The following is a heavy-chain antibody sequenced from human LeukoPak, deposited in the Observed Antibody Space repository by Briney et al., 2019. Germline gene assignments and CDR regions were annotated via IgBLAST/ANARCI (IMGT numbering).Heavy chain of an antibody. Sequence: GGSLRLSCAASKFTFSSYAMNWVRQAPGKGLEWVSAIRGSGSNTYYADSVKGRFTISRDNSKNTLYLQMNSLTAEDTAVYYCAKGGSGYYDYWGQGTLVTVSS. V-gene: IGHV3-23*01. CDR3: AKGGSGYYDY. CDR1: KFTFSSYA. CDR2: IRGSGSNT. J-gene: IGHJ4*02. D-gene: IGHD3-22*01.